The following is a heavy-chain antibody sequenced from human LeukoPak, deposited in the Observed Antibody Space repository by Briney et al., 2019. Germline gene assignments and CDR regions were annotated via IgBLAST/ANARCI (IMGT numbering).Heavy chain of an antibody. V-gene: IGHV1-18*04. CDR3: ARDPGDIVVVPAAIGIWFDP. CDR2: ISAYNGNT. Sequence: ASVKVSFKASGYTFTSYGISWVRQAPGQGLEWMGWISAYNGNTNYPQKLQGRVTMTTDTSTSTAYMELRSLRSDDAAVYYCARDPGDIVVVPAAIGIWFDPWGQGTLVTVSS. J-gene: IGHJ5*02. CDR1: GYTFTSYG. D-gene: IGHD2-2*01.